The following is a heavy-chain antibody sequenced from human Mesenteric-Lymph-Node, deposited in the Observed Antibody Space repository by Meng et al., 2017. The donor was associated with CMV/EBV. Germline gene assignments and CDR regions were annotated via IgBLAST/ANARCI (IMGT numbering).Heavy chain of an antibody. CDR1: AVSSGSYY. D-gene: IGHD3-10*01. V-gene: IGHV4-61*01. Sequence: AVSSGSYYWSWIRQPPGKGLEWIGYMYYGGSTNYNPSLKNRVTISEDTSKNQFSLKLSSVTAADTAVYYCARAPPGYGSGSYPFDYWGQGTLVTVSS. J-gene: IGHJ4*02. CDR3: ARAPPGYGSGSYPFDY. CDR2: MYYGGST.